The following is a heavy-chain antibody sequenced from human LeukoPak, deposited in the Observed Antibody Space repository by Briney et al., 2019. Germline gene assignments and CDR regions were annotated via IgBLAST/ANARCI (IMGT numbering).Heavy chain of an antibody. CDR2: IYYSGST. Sequence: SETLSLTCTVSRGSISGSFWSWIRQPPGKGLVWIGYIYYSGSTNINPSLKSRVTISVDTSKNQFSLKLSSVTAADTAVYCCARHFVDSGSSNFDYWGQGTLVTVSS. V-gene: IGHV4-59*08. CDR1: RGSISGSF. J-gene: IGHJ4*02. D-gene: IGHD1-26*01. CDR3: ARHFVDSGSSNFDY.